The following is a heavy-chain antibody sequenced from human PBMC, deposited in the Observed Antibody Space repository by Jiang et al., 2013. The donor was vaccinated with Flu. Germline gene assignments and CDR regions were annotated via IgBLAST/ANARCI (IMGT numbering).Heavy chain of an antibody. V-gene: IGHV3-23*01. D-gene: IGHD3-9*01. CDR2: ISGSGGST. J-gene: IGHJ4*02. CDR1: GFTFSSYA. Sequence: GSLRLSCAASGFTFSSYAMSWVRQAPGKGLEWVSAISGSGGSTYYADSVKGRFTISRDNSKNTLYLQMNSLRAEDTAVYYCARSPRGRDYDILTGYYLMGIGYFDYWGQGTLVTVSS. CDR3: ARSPRGRDYDILTGYYLMGIGYFDY.